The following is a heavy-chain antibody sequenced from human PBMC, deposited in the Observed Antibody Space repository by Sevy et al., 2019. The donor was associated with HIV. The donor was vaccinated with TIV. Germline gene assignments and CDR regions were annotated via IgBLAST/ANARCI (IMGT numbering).Heavy chain of an antibody. CDR1: GFTFSSYA. V-gene: IGHV3-23*01. CDR3: ATDSSPAAGGEPYYYYGMDV. CDR2: ISGSGGST. Sequence: GGSLRLSCAASGFTFSSYAMSWVRQAPGKGLEWVSAISGSGGSTYYADSVKGRFTISRDNSKNTLYLQMNSLRAEDTAVYYCATDSSPAAGGEPYYYYGMDVWGQGTTVTVSS. D-gene: IGHD6-13*01. J-gene: IGHJ6*02.